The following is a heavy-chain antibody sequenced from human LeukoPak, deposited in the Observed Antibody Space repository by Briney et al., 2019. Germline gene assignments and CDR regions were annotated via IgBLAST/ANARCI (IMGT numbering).Heavy chain of an antibody. CDR1: GGSINSNY. D-gene: IGHD6-19*01. J-gene: IGHJ4*02. CDR3: ARVGSWYYFDY. V-gene: IGHV4-59*01. Sequence: SETLSLTCTVSGGSINSNYWSWIRQPPGEGLEWIAYIDYSGNTNYNPSLKSRVTISRDMSKNQFSLKLTSVTAADTAMYYCARVGSWYYFDYWGQGILVTVSS. CDR2: IDYSGNT.